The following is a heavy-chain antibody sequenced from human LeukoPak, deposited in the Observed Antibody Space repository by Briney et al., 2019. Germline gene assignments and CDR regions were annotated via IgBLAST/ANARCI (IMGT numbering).Heavy chain of an antibody. CDR2: IYYSGST. J-gene: IGHJ4*02. CDR3: ASNYYGSGSLDY. V-gene: IGHV4-59*08. D-gene: IGHD3-10*01. Sequence: PSETLSLTCTVSGGSISSYYWSWIRQPPGKGLEWIGYIYYSGSTNYNPSLKSRVTISVDTSKNQFSLKLSSVTAAVTAVYYCASNYYGSGSLDYWGQGNLVTVSS. CDR1: GGSISSYY.